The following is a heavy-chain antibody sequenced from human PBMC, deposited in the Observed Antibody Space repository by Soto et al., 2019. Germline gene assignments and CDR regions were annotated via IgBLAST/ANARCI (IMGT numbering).Heavy chain of an antibody. CDR2: IYSGGST. V-gene: IGHV3-53*01. Sequence: VGSLRLSCAASGFTVSSNYMSWVRQAPGKGLEWVSVIYSGGSTYYADSVKGRFTISRDNSKNTLYLQMNSLRAEDTAVYYCARVASSNYGDSPLYFDYWGQGTLVTAPQ. CDR1: GFTVSSNY. D-gene: IGHD4-17*01. CDR3: ARVASSNYGDSPLYFDY. J-gene: IGHJ4*02.